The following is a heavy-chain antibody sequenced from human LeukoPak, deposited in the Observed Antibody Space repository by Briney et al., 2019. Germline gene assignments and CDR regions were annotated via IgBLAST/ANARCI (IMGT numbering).Heavy chain of an antibody. CDR1: GYTFTGYY. J-gene: IGHJ5*02. D-gene: IGHD1-7*01. CDR2: INPNSGGT. Sequence: ASVKVSCKASGYTFTGYYMHWVRQAPGQGLEWMGWINPNSGGTNYAQKLQGRVTMTTDTSTSTAYMELRSLRSDDTAVYYCARKGLELRDNWFDPWGQGTLVTVSS. CDR3: ARKGLELRDNWFDP. V-gene: IGHV1-2*02.